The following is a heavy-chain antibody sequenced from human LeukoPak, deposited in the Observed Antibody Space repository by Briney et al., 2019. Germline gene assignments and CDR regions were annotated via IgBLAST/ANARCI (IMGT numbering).Heavy chain of an antibody. V-gene: IGHV4-61*01. CDR2: IYYSGST. CDR3: ARVYYSNSYDYWYFDL. Sequence: SETLSLTCTVSGGSISSGSYYWSWIRQSPGKGLEWIGYIYYSGSTNYNPSLKSRVTISVDTSKNQFSLKLSSVTAADTAVYYCARVYYSNSYDYWYFDLWGRGTLVTVSS. CDR1: GGSISSGSYY. J-gene: IGHJ2*01. D-gene: IGHD6-13*01.